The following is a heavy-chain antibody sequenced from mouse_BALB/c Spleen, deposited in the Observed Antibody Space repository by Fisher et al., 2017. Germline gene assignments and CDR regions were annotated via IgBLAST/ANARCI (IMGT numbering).Heavy chain of an antibody. Sequence: HKFKGKATLTVDNSSSTAYMHLNSLTSEDSAVYFCIGRYWYFDVWGAGTTVTVSS. V-gene: IGHV1S45*01. J-gene: IGHJ1*01. CDR3: IGRYWYFDV.